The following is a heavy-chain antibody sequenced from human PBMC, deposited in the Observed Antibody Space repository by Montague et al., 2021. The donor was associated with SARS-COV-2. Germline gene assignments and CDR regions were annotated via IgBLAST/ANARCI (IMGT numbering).Heavy chain of an antibody. D-gene: IGHD3-9*01. CDR3: ARISYDILTGYYYGMDV. V-gene: IGHV2-70*01. Sequence: PVLVTPTQTLTLTCTFSGFSLSTSGMCVSWIRPPPGKALEWLALXDWDDDKYYSTSLKTRLTISKDTSKNQVVLTMTNMDPVDTATYYCARISYDILTGYYYGMDVWGQGTTVTVSS. J-gene: IGHJ6*02. CDR2: XDWDDDK. CDR1: GFSLSTSGMC.